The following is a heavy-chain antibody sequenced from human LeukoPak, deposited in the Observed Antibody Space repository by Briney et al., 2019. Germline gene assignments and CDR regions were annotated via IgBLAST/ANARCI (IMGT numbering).Heavy chain of an antibody. CDR2: ISFDGRVT. CDR1: GFTFSNYG. CDR3: AKEDYNGPGNYFSF. J-gene: IGHJ4*02. Sequence: GGSLRLSCAASGFTFSNYGMHWVRQAPGKGLEWVAVISFDGRVTYYADSVKGRFTISRDNSKNTLYLQMDSLRADDTAVYYCAKEDYNGPGNYFSFWGQGTLVTVSS. V-gene: IGHV3-30*18. D-gene: IGHD3-10*01.